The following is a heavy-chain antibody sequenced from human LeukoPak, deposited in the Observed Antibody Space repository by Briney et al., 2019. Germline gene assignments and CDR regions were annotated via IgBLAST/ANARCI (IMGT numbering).Heavy chain of an antibody. D-gene: IGHD3-22*01. Sequence: SETLSLTCAVSGTSLSAYCCSCIRQSPGKGLEWVGEINQSGSTNYNPSLKSRVTISVDTSKNQFSLRLTSVTAADTAVYYCARAGGDDSPQDLDYWGQGILVTVSS. CDR3: ARAGGDDSPQDLDY. CDR1: GTSLSAYC. V-gene: IGHV4-34*01. J-gene: IGHJ4*02. CDR2: INQSGST.